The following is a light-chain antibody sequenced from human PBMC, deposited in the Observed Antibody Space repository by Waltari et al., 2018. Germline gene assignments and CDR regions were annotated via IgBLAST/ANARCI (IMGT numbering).Light chain of an antibody. V-gene: IGKV1-5*03. CDR2: KAS. Sequence: DIQMTLSPSTLSASVGDRVTITCRASQSISSWLAWYQQKPGKAPKLLIYKASSLESGVPSRFSGSGSGTEFTLTISSLQPDDFATYYCQQYNSYSAITFGQGTRLEIK. CDR3: QQYNSYSAIT. J-gene: IGKJ5*01. CDR1: QSISSW.